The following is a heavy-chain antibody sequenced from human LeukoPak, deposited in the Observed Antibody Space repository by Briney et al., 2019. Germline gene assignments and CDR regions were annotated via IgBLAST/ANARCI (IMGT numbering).Heavy chain of an antibody. V-gene: IGHV3-53*01. CDR3: ATSTPASYGHFDY. J-gene: IGHJ4*02. CDR1: GFTINRNY. Sequence: GGSLTLSCAASGFTINRNYMSWVRQAPGKGLEWLSHIYIGGNTYYADSVKGRFTISRDSSKNTVYLQMNRLRAEDTAVYYCATSTPASYGHFDYWGQGTLVTVSS. CDR2: IYIGGNT. D-gene: IGHD2-21*01.